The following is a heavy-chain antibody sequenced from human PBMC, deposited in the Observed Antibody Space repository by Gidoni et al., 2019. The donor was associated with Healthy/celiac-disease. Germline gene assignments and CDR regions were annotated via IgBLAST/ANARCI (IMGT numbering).Heavy chain of an antibody. V-gene: IGHV3-33*01. CDR3: ARDSLYCSGGSCLPAYYFDY. CDR1: GFTFSSYG. CDR2: IWYDGSNK. D-gene: IGHD2-15*01. Sequence: QVQLVESGGGVVQPWRSLRLSCAASGFTFSSYGLHWVRQAPGKGLEWVAVIWYDGSNKYYADSVKGRFTISRDNSKNTLYLQMNSLRAEDTAVYYCARDSLYCSGGSCLPAYYFDYWGQGTLVTVSS. J-gene: IGHJ4*02.